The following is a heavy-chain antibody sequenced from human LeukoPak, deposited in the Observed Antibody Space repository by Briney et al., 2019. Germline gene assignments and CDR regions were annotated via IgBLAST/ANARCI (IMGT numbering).Heavy chain of an antibody. V-gene: IGHV3-9*01. CDR2: ITWSSATI. D-gene: IGHD2-2*02. CDR3: FNVERNIPR. Sequence: PGRSLRLSCAASGFTFDAYAMHWVRQAPGKGLEWVSGITWSSATIGYADSVKGRFTISRDNARNSLYLQMNSLRAEDTALYYCFNVERNIPRWGQGTLVTVSS. J-gene: IGHJ4*02. CDR1: GFTFDAYA.